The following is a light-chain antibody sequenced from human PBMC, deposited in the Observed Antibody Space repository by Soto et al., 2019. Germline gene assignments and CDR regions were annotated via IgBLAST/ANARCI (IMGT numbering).Light chain of an antibody. CDR1: SSDVGGYNY. J-gene: IGLJ3*02. CDR2: EVS. Sequence: QSALTQPASVSGSPGQLITISCTGTSSDVGGYNYVSWYQQHPGKAPKLMIYEVSNRPSGVSNRFSGSKSGNTASLTISGLQAEDEADYYCSSYTSSRVFGGGTQLTVL. V-gene: IGLV2-14*01. CDR3: SSYTSSRV.